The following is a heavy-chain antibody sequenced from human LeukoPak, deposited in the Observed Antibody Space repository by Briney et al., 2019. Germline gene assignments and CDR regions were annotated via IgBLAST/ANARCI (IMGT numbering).Heavy chain of an antibody. CDR1: GGSFSGYY. CDR2: INHSGST. Sequence: PSETLSLTCAVYGGSFSGYYWSWIRQPPGKGLEWIGEINHSGSTNYNPSLKSRVTISVDTSKNQFSLKLSSVTAADTAVYYCARGLPTIRRDSATFPYDYWGQGTLVTVSS. D-gene: IGHD2/OR15-2a*01. V-gene: IGHV4-34*01. CDR3: ARGLPTIRRDSATFPYDY. J-gene: IGHJ4*02.